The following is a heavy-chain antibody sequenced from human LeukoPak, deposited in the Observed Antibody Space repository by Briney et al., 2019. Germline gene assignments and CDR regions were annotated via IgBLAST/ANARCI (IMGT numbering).Heavy chain of an antibody. V-gene: IGHV3-23*01. CDR2: ISGSGSNT. J-gene: IGHJ3*01. Sequence: RSGGSLRLSCRVSGFRFGAYAMTWVRQPPGKGLEWVSTISGSGSNTYYADSVKGRFTISRDNSETTLYLQMNSLRVDDTAEYYCAKHPTMVRGVDDGLDLWGQGTMVTVSS. CDR3: AKHPTMVRGVDDGLDL. CDR1: GFRFGAYA. D-gene: IGHD3-10*01.